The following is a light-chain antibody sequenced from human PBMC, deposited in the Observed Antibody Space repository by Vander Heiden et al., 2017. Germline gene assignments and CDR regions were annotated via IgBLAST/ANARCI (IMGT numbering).Light chain of an antibody. Sequence: FMLTQPHSMSESPGRTVTISCTGDGGSSAGHYVQWFQQRPAGAPTTVIYEDNRRPSGVPYRFSGSIDRSSNSASITISGLKTEDEADYYCQSYDSNDQGVFGGGTKLTVL. J-gene: IGLJ2*01. CDR2: EDN. CDR1: GGSSAGHY. V-gene: IGLV6-57*02. CDR3: QSYDSNDQGV.